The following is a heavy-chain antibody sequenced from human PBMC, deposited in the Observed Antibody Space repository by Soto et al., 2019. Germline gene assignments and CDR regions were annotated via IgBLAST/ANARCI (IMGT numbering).Heavy chain of an antibody. CDR1: GYTFTSYD. CDR3: ARRADDFGSGSNWFDP. D-gene: IGHD3-3*01. CDR2: MNPNSGNT. J-gene: IGHJ5*02. V-gene: IGHV1-8*01. Sequence: QVQLVQSGAEVKKPGASVKVSCKASGYTFTSYDINWVRQATEQGLEWMGGMNPNSGNTGYAQKSQGRVTKTRNPSICTAYMELSGLRSDASAVYYCARRADDFGSGSNWFDPWGQVTLVTVSS.